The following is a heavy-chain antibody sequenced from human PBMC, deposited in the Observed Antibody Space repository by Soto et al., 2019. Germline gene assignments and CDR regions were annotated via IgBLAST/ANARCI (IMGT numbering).Heavy chain of an antibody. CDR3: ARALLRSVPSRRYYHYMDV. J-gene: IGHJ6*03. V-gene: IGHV4-59*01. CDR2: IYYSGST. D-gene: IGHD4-17*01. Sequence: SSETLSLTCTVSGGSINNYYWSWIRQPPGKGLEWIGHIYYSGSTSYNPSLKSRVTISVDTSKNQFSLKLSSVTAADTAVYYCARALLRSVPSRRYYHYMDVWGKGTTVTVSS. CDR1: GGSINNYY.